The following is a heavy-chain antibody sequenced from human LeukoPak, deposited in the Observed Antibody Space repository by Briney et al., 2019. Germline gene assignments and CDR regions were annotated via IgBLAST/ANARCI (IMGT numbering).Heavy chain of an antibody. V-gene: IGHV1-18*01. Sequence: VASVKVSCKASGYTFTSYGISWVRQAPGQGLEWMGWISAYNGNTNYAQKLQGRVTMTTDTSTSTAYMELRSLRSDDTAAYYCARDYGGYYDSSGYPPPGYWGQGTLVTVSS. CDR2: ISAYNGNT. J-gene: IGHJ4*02. D-gene: IGHD3-22*01. CDR3: ARDYGGYYDSSGYPPPGY. CDR1: GYTFTSYG.